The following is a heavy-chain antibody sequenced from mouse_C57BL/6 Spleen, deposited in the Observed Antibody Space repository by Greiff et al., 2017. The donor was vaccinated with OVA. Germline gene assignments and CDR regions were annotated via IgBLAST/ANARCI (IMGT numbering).Heavy chain of an antibody. V-gene: IGHV3-6*01. D-gene: IGHD1-1*01. CDR1: GYSITSGYY. CDR3: ARRGTKGFAY. Sequence: ESGPGLVKPSQSLSLTCSVTGYSITSGYYWNWIRQFPGNKLEWMGYISYDGSNNYNPSLKNRISITRDTSKNQFFLTLNSVTTEDTATYYCARRGTKGFAYWGQGTLVTVSA. CDR2: ISYDGSN. J-gene: IGHJ3*01.